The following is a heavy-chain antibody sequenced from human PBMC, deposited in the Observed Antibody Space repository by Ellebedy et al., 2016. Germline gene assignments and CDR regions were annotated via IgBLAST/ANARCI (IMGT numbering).Heavy chain of an antibody. Sequence: SETLSLTCTVSGGSISSYYWSWIRQPPGKGLEWIGYIYYSGSTNYNPSLKSRVTISVDTSKNQFSLKLSSVTAADTAVYYCARHPGVGATSWYFDLWGRGTLVTVSS. J-gene: IGHJ2*01. CDR3: ARHPGVGATSWYFDL. V-gene: IGHV4-59*08. D-gene: IGHD1-26*01. CDR1: GGSISSYY. CDR2: IYYSGST.